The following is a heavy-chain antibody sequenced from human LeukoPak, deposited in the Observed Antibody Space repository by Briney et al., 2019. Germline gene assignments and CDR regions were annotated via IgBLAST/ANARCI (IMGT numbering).Heavy chain of an antibody. CDR2: IYYSGST. Sequence: SETLSLTCTVSGGSISSSSYYWGWIRQPPGKGLEWIGSIYYSGSTYYNPSLKSRVTISVDTSKNQSSLKLSSVTAADTAVYYCARHEYGLLDYWGQGTLVTVSS. J-gene: IGHJ4*02. D-gene: IGHD4/OR15-4a*01. CDR1: GGSISSSSYY. V-gene: IGHV4-39*01. CDR3: ARHEYGLLDY.